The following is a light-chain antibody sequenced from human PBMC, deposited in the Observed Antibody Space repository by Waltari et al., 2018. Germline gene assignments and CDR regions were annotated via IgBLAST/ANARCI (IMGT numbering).Light chain of an antibody. V-gene: IGLV3-27*01. Sequence: SYELTQPSSVSLSPGQTANITCPGNVLAKKYGRWLQQKPGQAPMLLIYRDNARPSGIPDRFSASKYGTSASLVISELRSEDEGIYYCASWDESHYVFGPGTTVTVL. CDR2: RDN. CDR3: ASWDESHYV. CDR1: VLAKKY. J-gene: IGLJ1*01.